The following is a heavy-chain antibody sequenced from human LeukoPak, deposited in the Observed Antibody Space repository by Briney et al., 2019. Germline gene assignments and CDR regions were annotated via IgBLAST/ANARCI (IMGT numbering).Heavy chain of an antibody. Sequence: GGSQRLSCAASGFTFSDYWMHWVRQAPGKGLVWVSRIDLAGEYTTYADSVKGRFTISRDNAKNTLYLQMNSLRAEDTAVYYCARAGYCSGGSCYGSDYWGQGTLVSVSS. V-gene: IGHV3-74*01. J-gene: IGHJ4*02. CDR2: IDLAGEYT. CDR1: GFTFSDYW. CDR3: ARAGYCSGGSCYGSDY. D-gene: IGHD2-15*01.